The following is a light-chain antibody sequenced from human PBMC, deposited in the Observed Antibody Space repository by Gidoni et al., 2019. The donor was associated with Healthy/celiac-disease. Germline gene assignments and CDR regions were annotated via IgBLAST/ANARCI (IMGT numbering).Light chain of an antibody. J-gene: IGLJ3*02. Sequence: SSELTQDPAVSVALGQTVRITCQGDSLRSYYASWYQQKPGQAPVLVIYGKNNRPSGIPDRFSGFSSGNTASLTITGAQAEDEADYYCNSRDSSGNHRWVFGGGTKLTVL. CDR3: NSRDSSGNHRWV. CDR2: GKN. CDR1: SLRSYY. V-gene: IGLV3-19*01.